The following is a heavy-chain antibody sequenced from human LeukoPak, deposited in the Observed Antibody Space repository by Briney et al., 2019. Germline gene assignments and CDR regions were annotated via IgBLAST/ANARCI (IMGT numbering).Heavy chain of an antibody. CDR2: IYYSGST. CDR1: GGSVSSGSYY. D-gene: IGHD2-21*02. J-gene: IGHJ5*02. CDR3: AREGTANWFDP. Sequence: SETLSLTCTVSGGSVSSGSYYWSWIRQPPGKGLEWIGYIYYSGSTNYNPSLRSRVTISVDTSKNQFSLKLSSVTAADTAVYYCAREGTANWFDPWGQGTLVTVSS. V-gene: IGHV4-61*01.